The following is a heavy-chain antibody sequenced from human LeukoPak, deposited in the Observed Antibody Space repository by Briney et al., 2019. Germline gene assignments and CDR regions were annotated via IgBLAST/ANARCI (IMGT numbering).Heavy chain of an antibody. CDR3: ARSSSYYDFWSGYPKSLYYFDY. D-gene: IGHD3-3*01. V-gene: IGHV4-59*08. Sequence: PSETLSLTCTVSGGSISSYYWSWIRQPPGKGLEWIGYIYHSGSTNYNPSLKSRVTISVDTSKNQFSLKLSSVTAADTAVYYCARSSSYYDFWSGYPKSLYYFDYWGQGTLVTVSS. J-gene: IGHJ4*02. CDR1: GGSISSYY. CDR2: IYHSGST.